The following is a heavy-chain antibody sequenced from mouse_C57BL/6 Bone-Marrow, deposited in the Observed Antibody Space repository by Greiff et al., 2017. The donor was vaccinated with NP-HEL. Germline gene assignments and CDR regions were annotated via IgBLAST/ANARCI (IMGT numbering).Heavy chain of an antibody. J-gene: IGHJ3*01. CDR2: IYPGDGDT. CDR1: GYEFSNYW. CDR3: ARGAD. V-gene: IGHV1-80*01. Sequence: QVQLQQSGAELVKPGASVKISCKASGYEFSNYWMNWVKQRPGKGLEWIGQIYPGDGDTNYNGKFKDKATLTADKSTSTAYMQLSRLTSGDSAVYFCARGADGGRGTLVTVTA.